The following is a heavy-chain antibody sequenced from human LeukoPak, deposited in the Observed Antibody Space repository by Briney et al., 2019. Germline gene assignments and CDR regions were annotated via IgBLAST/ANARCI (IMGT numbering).Heavy chain of an antibody. V-gene: IGHV3-30*01. D-gene: IGHD3-22*01. J-gene: IGHJ4*02. CDR1: GFTFSSYA. CDR2: ISYDGSNK. CDR3: ARGGSGYYYPFDY. Sequence: GGSLRLSCAASGFTFSSYAMHWVRQAPGKGLEWVAVISYDGSNKYYADSVKGRFTISRDNSKNTLYLQMNSLRAEDTAVYYCARGGSGYYYPFDYWGQGTLVTVSS.